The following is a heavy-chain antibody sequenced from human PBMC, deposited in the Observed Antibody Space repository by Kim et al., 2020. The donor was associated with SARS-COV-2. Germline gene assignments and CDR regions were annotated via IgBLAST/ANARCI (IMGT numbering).Heavy chain of an antibody. CDR2: IYYSGST. D-gene: IGHD2-15*01. V-gene: IGHV4-59*13. CDR3: ARDGSPIVGHWFDP. Sequence: SETLSLTCTVSGGSISSYYWSWIRQPPGKGLEWIGYIYYSGSTNYNPSLKSRVTISVDTSKNQSSLKLSSVTAADTAVYYCARDGSPIVGHWFDPWGQGTLVTVSS. J-gene: IGHJ5*02. CDR1: GGSISSYY.